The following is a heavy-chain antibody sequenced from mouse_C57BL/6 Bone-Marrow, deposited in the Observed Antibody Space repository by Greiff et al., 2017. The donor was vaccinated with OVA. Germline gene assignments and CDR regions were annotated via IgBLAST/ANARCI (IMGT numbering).Heavy chain of an antibody. V-gene: IGHV5-12*01. CDR3: ASLNYENAMDS. CDR1: GFTFSDYY. D-gene: IGHD2-4*01. Sequence: EVKVVESGGGLVQPGGSLKLSCAASGFTFSDYYMYWVRQTPEKRLEWVAYISNGGGSTYYPDTVKGRFTISRDNAKNTLYLQMSRLKSEDTAMYYWASLNYENAMDSWGQGPSVTVSS. J-gene: IGHJ4*01. CDR2: ISNGGGST.